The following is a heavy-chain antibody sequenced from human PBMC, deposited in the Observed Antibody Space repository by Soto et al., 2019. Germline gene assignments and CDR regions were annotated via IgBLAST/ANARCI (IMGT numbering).Heavy chain of an antibody. V-gene: IGHV4-31*03. Sequence: QVQLQESGPGLLKPSQTLSLTCTVSGGSISSGYYYWSWIRQHPGKGLEYIGYIYNSGTTYYNPSLRSRVTISVDTSKNQFSLKLSSVTAADTAVYYCARDKRYHGMDVWGQGTTVTVSS. CDR2: IYNSGTT. J-gene: IGHJ6*02. CDR3: ARDKRYHGMDV. CDR1: GGSISSGYYY.